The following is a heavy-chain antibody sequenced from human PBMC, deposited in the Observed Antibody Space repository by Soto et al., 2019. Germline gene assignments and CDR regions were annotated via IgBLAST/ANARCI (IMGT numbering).Heavy chain of an antibody. CDR1: GYSFTSYW. D-gene: IGHD6-13*01. CDR3: ARGAVAGAGIPTYYFDY. J-gene: IGHJ4*01. Sequence: RGESLKISCNGSGYSFTSYWIGLVRQMPGKGLEWMGIIYPGDSDTRYSPSFQGQVTISADKSISTAYLQVNSLRAEDTAVYYCARGAVAGAGIPTYYFDYWGHGTLVTVSS. CDR2: IYPGDSDT. V-gene: IGHV5-51*01.